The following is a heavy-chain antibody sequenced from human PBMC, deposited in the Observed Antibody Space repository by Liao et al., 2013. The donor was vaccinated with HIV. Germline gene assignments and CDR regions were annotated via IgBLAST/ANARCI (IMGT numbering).Heavy chain of an antibody. CDR1: GGSISSGSYY. Sequence: QVQLQESGPGLVKPSQTLSLTCTVSGGSISSGSYYWSWIRQPAGKGLEWIGRIYTSGSTNYNPSLKSRVTISVDTSKNQFSLKLSSVTAADTAVYYCARDRGYDNWFDPWGQGTLVTVSS. D-gene: IGHD2-2*01. CDR2: IYTSGST. CDR3: ARDRGYDNWFDP. J-gene: IGHJ5*02. V-gene: IGHV4-61*02.